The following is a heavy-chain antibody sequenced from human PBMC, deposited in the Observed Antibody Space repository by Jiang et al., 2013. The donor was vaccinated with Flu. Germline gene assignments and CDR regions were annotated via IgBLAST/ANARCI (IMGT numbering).Heavy chain of an antibody. CDR1: GGSISSSSYY. V-gene: IGHV4-39*01. D-gene: IGHD4-17*01. CDR3: ARNDYGDYATGDWFDP. J-gene: IGHJ5*02. Sequence: GSGLVKPSETLSLTCTVSGGSISSSSYYWGWIRQPPGKGLEWIGSIYYSGSTYYNPSLKSRVTISVDTSKNQFSLKLSSVTAADTAVYYCARNDYGDYATGDWFDPWGQGTLVTVSS. CDR2: IYYSGST.